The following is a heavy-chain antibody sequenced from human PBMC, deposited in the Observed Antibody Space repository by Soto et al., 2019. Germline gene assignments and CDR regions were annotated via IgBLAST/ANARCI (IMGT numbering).Heavy chain of an antibody. CDR2: INAYNGNT. Sequence: QVQLVQSGAEVKKPGASVKVSCKASGYTFTSYGISWVRQALGQGLEWMGWINAYNGNTKYAQKRQGRVTMTTDTTTSTASLELRSLRSDDTAMYKCATNPKIFHYWGQGTLVTVSS. CDR3: ATNPKIFHY. V-gene: IGHV1-18*01. J-gene: IGHJ4*02. CDR1: GYTFTSYG.